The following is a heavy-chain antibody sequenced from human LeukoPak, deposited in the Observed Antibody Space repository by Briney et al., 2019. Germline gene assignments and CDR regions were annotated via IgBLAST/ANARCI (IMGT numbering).Heavy chain of an antibody. CDR1: GFTFSSYA. J-gene: IGHJ4*02. CDR2: ISWHTGTT. CDR3: AKSGRKYYPVLGLDF. D-gene: IGHD1-26*01. Sequence: GGSLRLSCAASGFTFSSYAMSWVRQAPGKGLEWVSGISWHTGTTGYAESVKGRFTISSDSAKNSLYLQMDSLRVEDTALYYCAKSGRKYYPVLGLDFWGQGALVTVSS. V-gene: IGHV3-9*01.